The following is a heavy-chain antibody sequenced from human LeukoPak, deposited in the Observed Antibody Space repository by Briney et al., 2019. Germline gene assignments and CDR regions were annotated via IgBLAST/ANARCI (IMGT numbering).Heavy chain of an antibody. CDR1: GFTFSGSA. Sequence: GGSLRLSCAASGFTFSGSAMHWVRQASGKGLEWVGRIRSKANSYATAYAASVKGRFTISRDDSKNTAYLQVNSLKAGDTAVYYCTRRGHDYGDENPPFDYWGQGTLVTVSS. V-gene: IGHV3-73*01. D-gene: IGHD4-17*01. J-gene: IGHJ4*02. CDR2: IRSKANSYAT. CDR3: TRRGHDYGDENPPFDY.